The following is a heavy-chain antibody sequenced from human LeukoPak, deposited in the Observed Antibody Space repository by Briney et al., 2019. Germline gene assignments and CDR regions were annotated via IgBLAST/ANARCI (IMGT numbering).Heavy chain of an antibody. V-gene: IGHV4-4*02. Sequence: PSETLSLTCAVSGGSISSSNWWSWDRQPPGKGLEWIGEIYHSGSTNYNPSLKSRVTISVDKSKNQFSLKLSSVTAADTAVYYCARHVVAEHVPWLGEFYTDYFYMDVWGTGTTVIVSS. CDR2: IYHSGST. CDR1: GGSISSSNW. D-gene: IGHD3-10*01. J-gene: IGHJ6*03. CDR3: ARHVVAEHVPWLGEFYTDYFYMDV.